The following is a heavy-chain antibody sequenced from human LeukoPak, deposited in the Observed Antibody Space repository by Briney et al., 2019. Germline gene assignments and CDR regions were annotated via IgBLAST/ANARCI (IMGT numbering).Heavy chain of an antibody. V-gene: IGHV1-46*01. Sequence: ASVKVSCKASGYTFSSYYIHWVRQAPRHGLEWMGIINPSGGITTYAQKFEGRVTMTRDTSTSTVDMKLSRLRSEDTAVYYCARYSGSYHTYFDSWGQGTLVTVSS. J-gene: IGHJ4*02. CDR3: ARYSGSYHTYFDS. D-gene: IGHD1-26*01. CDR1: GYTFSSYY. CDR2: INPSGGIT.